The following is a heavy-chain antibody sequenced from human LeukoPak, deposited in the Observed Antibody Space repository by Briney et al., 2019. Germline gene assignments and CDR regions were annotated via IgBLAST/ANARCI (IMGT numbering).Heavy chain of an antibody. CDR2: INPNSGGA. CDR3: ARAEYSSNWYEPAGSYFDY. V-gene: IGHV1-2*02. D-gene: IGHD6-13*01. CDR1: GYTFTGYY. J-gene: IGHJ4*02. Sequence: ASVKVSCKASGYTFTGYYIHWVLQAPGQGLEWMGWINPNSGGANFAQKFQGRVTMTRETSISTAYMELSRLRSDDTAVYYCARAEYSSNWYEPAGSYFDYWGQGTLVTVSS.